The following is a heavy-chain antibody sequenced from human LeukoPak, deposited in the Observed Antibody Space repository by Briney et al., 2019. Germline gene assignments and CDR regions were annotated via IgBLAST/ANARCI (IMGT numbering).Heavy chain of an antibody. J-gene: IGHJ4*02. CDR3: ARGGYSGYDWAHFDY. CDR2: IWYDGSNK. V-gene: IGHV3-33*01. Sequence: GRSLRLSCAASGFTYSSYGMHWVRQAPGKGLEWVAVIWYDGSNKYYADSVKGRFTISRDNSKNTLYLQMNGLRAEDTAVYYCARGGYSGYDWAHFDYWGQGTLVTVSS. D-gene: IGHD5-12*01. CDR1: GFTYSSYG.